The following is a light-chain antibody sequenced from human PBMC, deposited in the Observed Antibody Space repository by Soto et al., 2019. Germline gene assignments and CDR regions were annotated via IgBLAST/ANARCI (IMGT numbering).Light chain of an antibody. Sequence: DIQLTQSPSFLSASVGDRVTITCRASQGISSYLAWYQQKPGKAPDLLIYAASTLQSGVPSRFSGSGSGTEFTLTISTLQPEDFATYYCQQANSFPLTFGGGTKVDI. J-gene: IGKJ4*01. CDR3: QQANSFPLT. CDR2: AAS. CDR1: QGISSY. V-gene: IGKV1-9*01.